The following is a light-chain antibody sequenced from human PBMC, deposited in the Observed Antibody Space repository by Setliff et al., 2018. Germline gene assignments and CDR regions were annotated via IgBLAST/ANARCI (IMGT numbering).Light chain of an antibody. J-gene: IGLJ2*01. CDR2: DLT. CDR3: SSYTSSSTVV. CDR1: SSDVGRYDY. Sequence: SVLTQPASVSGSPGQSITISCTGTSSDVGRYDYVSWYQHHPGKAPKLMIYDLTRRPSGVSNRFSGSKSGNTASLTISGLQAEDEADYYCSSYTSSSTVVFGGGTKGTVL. V-gene: IGLV2-14*03.